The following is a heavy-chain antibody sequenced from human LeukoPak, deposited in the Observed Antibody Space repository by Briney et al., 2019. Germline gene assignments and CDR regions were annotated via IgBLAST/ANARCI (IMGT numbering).Heavy chain of an antibody. CDR1: GFTFSSYS. CDR3: VRDPSARFYFDY. V-gene: IGHV3-30*03. J-gene: IGHJ4*02. Sequence: PEGSLRLSCAASGFTFSSYSMNWVRQAPGKGLEWVAVIAYDGGNIFYAPSVRGRFTISRDNSRGTLSLQMNSLKVEDTALYYCVRDPSARFYFDYWGQGTLVTVSS. CDR2: IAYDGGNI. D-gene: IGHD6-6*01.